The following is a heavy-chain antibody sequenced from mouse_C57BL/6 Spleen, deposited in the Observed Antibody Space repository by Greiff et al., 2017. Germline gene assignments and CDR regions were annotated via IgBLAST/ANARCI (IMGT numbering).Heavy chain of an antibody. D-gene: IGHD1-1*01. J-gene: IGHJ1*03. CDR2: ISYDGSN. CDR3: AREGYYGSSYPHWYFDV. Sequence: EESGPGLVKPSQSLSLTCSVTGYSITSGYYWNWIRQFPGNKLEWMGYISYDGSNNYNPSLKNRISITRDTSKNQFFLKLNSVTTEDTATYYCAREGYYGSSYPHWYFDVWGTGTTVTVSS. V-gene: IGHV3-6*01. CDR1: GYSITSGYY.